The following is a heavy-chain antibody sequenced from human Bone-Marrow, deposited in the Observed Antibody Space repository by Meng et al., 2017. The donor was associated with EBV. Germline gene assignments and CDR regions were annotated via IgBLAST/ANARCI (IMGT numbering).Heavy chain of an antibody. CDR2: INHSGST. D-gene: IGHD6-25*01. Sequence: QVQLQQVGAGLLKPSETRSLTCAVYGGSFSGYYWPWIRQPPGKGLEWIGEINHSGSTNYNPSLKSRVTISVDTSKNQFSLKLSSVTAADTAVYYCATQRRDTDWFDPWGQGTLVTVSS. J-gene: IGHJ5*02. CDR1: GGSFSGYY. V-gene: IGHV4-34*01. CDR3: ATQRRDTDWFDP.